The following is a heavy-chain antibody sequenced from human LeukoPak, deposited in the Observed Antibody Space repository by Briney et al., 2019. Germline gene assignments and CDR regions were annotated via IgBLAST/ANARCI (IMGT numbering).Heavy chain of an antibody. Sequence: PSETLSLTCTVSGGSLSSHSWSWIRQPPGKGLELIGHIYYTGTTYYNPSLNSRVTISLDTSRNQFSLRLTSVTAADTAVYYCARFSPGCSTASCYLTYWGQGTLVTVSS. CDR2: IYYTGTT. CDR1: GGSLSSHS. V-gene: IGHV4-59*11. J-gene: IGHJ4*02. D-gene: IGHD2-2*01. CDR3: ARFSPGCSTASCYLTY.